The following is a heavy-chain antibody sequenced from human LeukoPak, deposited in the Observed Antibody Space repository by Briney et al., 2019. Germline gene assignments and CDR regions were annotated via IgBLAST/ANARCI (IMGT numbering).Heavy chain of an antibody. CDR3: ATDRGTTGTTTWFDY. D-gene: IGHD1-1*01. CDR1: AYTLTELS. CDR2: FDPEDGET. J-gene: IGHJ4*02. V-gene: IGHV1-24*01. Sequence: ASVKVSCKVSAYTLTELSMHWVRQAPGKGLEWMGGFDPEDGETIYAQKFQGRVTMTEDTSTDTAYMELSSLRSEDTAVYYCATDRGTTGTTTWFDYWGQGTLVTVSS.